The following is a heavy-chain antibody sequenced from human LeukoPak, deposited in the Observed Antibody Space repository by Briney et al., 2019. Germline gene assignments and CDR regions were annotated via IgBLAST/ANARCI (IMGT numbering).Heavy chain of an antibody. V-gene: IGHV3-74*01. CDR1: GTYW. CDR3: VTFYETY. Sequence: GGSLRLACAASGTYWMHWVRQAPGKGLVWVSHINSDGSWTGYADSVKGRFTISKDNAKNTVSLQMNNLRAEDTAVYYCVTFYETYWGRGTLVTVSS. J-gene: IGHJ4*02. D-gene: IGHD2/OR15-2a*01. CDR2: INSDGSWT.